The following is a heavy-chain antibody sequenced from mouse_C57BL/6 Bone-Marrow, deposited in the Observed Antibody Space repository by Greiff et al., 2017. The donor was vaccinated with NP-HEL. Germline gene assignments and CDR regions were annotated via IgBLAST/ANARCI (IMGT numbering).Heavy chain of an antibody. CDR1: GYTFTSYW. Sequence: EVQLQQSGTVLARPGASVKMSCKTSGYTFTSYWMHWVKQRPGQGLEWIGAIYPGNSDTSYNQKFKGKAKLTAVTSASTAYMELSSLTNEDSAVYYCTRSGWAPFDYWGQGTTLTVSS. J-gene: IGHJ2*01. V-gene: IGHV1-5*01. D-gene: IGHD2-3*01. CDR2: IYPGNSDT. CDR3: TRSGWAPFDY.